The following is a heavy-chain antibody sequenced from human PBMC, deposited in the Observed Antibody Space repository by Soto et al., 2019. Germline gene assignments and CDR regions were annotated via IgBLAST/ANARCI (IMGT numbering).Heavy chain of an antibody. V-gene: IGHV4-59*01. Sequence: SETLSLTCTVSGGSISNFYWSWIRQPPGKGLEWIGYISYSGNTNYNPSLKSRVSISVDTSKNQLSLNLTSVTAADTAVYYCARDQMLLSRSYFDSWGQGTPVSVSS. D-gene: IGHD2-15*01. CDR1: GGSISNFY. J-gene: IGHJ4*02. CDR2: ISYSGNT. CDR3: ARDQMLLSRSYFDS.